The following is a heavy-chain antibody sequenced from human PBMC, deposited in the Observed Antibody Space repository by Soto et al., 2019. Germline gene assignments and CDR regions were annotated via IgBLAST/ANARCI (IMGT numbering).Heavy chain of an antibody. CDR2: IITIFGTA. Sequence: QVQLVQSGAEVKKPGSSVKVSCKASGGTFSSYAISWVRQAPGHGLEWMGGIITIFGTANYAQKFQGRVTITADESTSTAYMEMSSLRSEDTAVYYCARDGVSSSCDSCCYDGMDVWGQGTTVTVSS. CDR1: GGTFSSYA. D-gene: IGHD6-13*01. CDR3: ARDGVSSSCDSCCYDGMDV. V-gene: IGHV1-69*12. J-gene: IGHJ6*02.